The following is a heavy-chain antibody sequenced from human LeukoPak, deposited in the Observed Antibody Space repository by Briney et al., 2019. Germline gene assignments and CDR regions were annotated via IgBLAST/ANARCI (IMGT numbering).Heavy chain of an antibody. D-gene: IGHD5-24*01. CDR1: GFTFSGYS. V-gene: IGHV3-21*04. CDR2: ISTSSSYI. J-gene: IGHJ3*02. Sequence: GGSLRLSCAASGFTFSGYSMNWVRQAPGKGLEWVSSISTSSSYIYYADSVKGRFTISRDNAKNSLYLQMNSLRAEDMGLYYCAKDQAQEMATIRGAFDIWGQGTMVTVSS. CDR3: AKDQAQEMATIRGAFDI.